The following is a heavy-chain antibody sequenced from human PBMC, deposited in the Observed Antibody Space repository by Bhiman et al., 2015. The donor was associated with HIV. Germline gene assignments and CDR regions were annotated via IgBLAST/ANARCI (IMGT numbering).Heavy chain of an antibody. J-gene: IGHJ6*02. CDR3: ARDQAREVNGMDV. CDR1: GFSFSTYT. CDR2: ISSSSSYI. Sequence: EVQLVESGGGLVKPGGSLRLSCTASGFSFSTYTMNWVRQAPGKGLEWVSSISSSSSYIYYADSVKGRFTISRDNAKNSLYLQMNSLRAEDTGVYNCARDQAREVNGMDVWG. D-gene: IGHD3-10*01. V-gene: IGHV3-21*03.